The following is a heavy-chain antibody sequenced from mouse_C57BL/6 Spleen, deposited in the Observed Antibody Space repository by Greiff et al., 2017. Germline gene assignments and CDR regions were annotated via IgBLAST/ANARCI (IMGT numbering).Heavy chain of an antibody. CDR3: ANYDYDLYYYAMDY. CDR2: INPSSGYT. Sequence: QVQLQQSGAELAKPGASVKLSCKASGYTLTSYWMHWVKQRPGQGLEWIGYINPSSGYTKYNQKFKDKATLTADKSSSTAYMQLSSLTYEDSAVYYCANYDYDLYYYAMDYWGQGTSVTVSS. CDR1: GYTLTSYW. J-gene: IGHJ4*01. D-gene: IGHD2-4*01. V-gene: IGHV1-7*01.